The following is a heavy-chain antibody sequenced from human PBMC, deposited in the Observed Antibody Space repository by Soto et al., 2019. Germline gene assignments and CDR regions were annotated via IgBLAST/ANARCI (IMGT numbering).Heavy chain of an antibody. V-gene: IGHV3-23*01. J-gene: IGHJ4*02. CDR1: GFTFSSYA. Sequence: EVQLLESGGGLVQPGGSLRLSCAASGFTFSSYAMSWVRQAPGKGLEWVSAISINGQGIYYADSVRGRFTISRDNSRKKVFLHMDSLRAEDTAVYYCAQDRAYPRAYFRYWGAGTLVTVSS. CDR3: AQDRAYPRAYFRY. CDR2: ISINGQGI.